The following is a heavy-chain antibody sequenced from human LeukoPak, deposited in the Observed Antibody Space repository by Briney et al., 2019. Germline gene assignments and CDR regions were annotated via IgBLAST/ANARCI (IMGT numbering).Heavy chain of an antibody. D-gene: IGHD2-15*01. Sequence: PGGSLRLPCAASGFTFSDYYMSWIRQAPGKGLEWVSYISSSGSTIYYADSVKGRFTISRDNAKNSLYLQMNSLRAEDTAVYYCARVRGSSMFVDAFDIWGQGTMVTVSS. V-gene: IGHV3-11*01. J-gene: IGHJ3*02. CDR3: ARVRGSSMFVDAFDI. CDR2: ISSSGSTI. CDR1: GFTFSDYY.